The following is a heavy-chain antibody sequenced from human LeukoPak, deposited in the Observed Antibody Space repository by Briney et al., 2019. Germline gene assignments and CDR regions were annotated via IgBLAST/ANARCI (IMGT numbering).Heavy chain of an antibody. CDR2: ISSSSSYI. CDR3: AKLGGMYLVNHFDH. J-gene: IGHJ4*02. CDR1: GFTFSPYS. V-gene: IGHV3-21*04. D-gene: IGHD1-26*01. Sequence: GGSLRLSCAASGFTFSPYSMNWVRQAPGKGLEWVSSISSSSSYINYADSLKGRFTISRDNAKNSLYLQMNSLRAEDTAVYYCAKLGGMYLVNHFDHWGQGTLVSVSS.